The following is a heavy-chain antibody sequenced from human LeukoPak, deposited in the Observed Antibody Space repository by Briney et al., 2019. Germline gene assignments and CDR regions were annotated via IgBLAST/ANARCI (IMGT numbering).Heavy chain of an antibody. J-gene: IGHJ6*03. Sequence: PGGSLRPSCAASGFTFSSYGMSWVRQAPGKGLEWVSAISGSGGSTYYADSVKGRFTISRDNSKNTLYLQMNSLRAEDTAVYYCAKGDEVLWFGELSYYYMDVWGKGTTVTISS. CDR2: ISGSGGST. D-gene: IGHD3-10*01. V-gene: IGHV3-23*01. CDR1: GFTFSSYG. CDR3: AKGDEVLWFGELSYYYMDV.